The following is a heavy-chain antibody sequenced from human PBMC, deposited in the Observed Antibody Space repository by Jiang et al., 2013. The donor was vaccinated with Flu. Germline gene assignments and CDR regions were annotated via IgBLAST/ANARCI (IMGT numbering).Heavy chain of an antibody. V-gene: IGHV3-21*01. CDR3: ARDGIAAAGAGWFDP. CDR2: ISSSSSYI. Sequence: KGLEWVSSISSSSSYIYYADSVKGRFTISRDNAKNSLYLQMNSLRAEDTAVYYCARDGIAAAGAGWFDPWGQGTLVTVSS. D-gene: IGHD6-13*01. J-gene: IGHJ5*02.